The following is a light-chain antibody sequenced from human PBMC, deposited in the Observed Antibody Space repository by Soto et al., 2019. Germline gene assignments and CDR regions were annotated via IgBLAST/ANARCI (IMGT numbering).Light chain of an antibody. J-gene: IGKJ1*01. Sequence: ETVLTQSPATLSLFPGERATLSCRASQSVSSYLAWYQQKPGQAPRLLIYDASNRATGIPARFSGSGSGTDFTLTISSLEPEDFAVYYCQQRSNWPPTFGQGTKVEIK. CDR1: QSVSSY. V-gene: IGKV3-11*01. CDR3: QQRSNWPPT. CDR2: DAS.